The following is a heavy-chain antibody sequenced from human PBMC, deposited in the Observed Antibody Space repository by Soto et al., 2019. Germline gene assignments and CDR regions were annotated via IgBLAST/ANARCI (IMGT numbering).Heavy chain of an antibody. V-gene: IGHV2-26*01. Sequence: QVTLKESGPVLVKPTETLTLTCTVSGFSLSNARMGVSWIRQPPGQALEWLAHIFSNDEKSYSTSLKSRLTISKVTSKSQVVLIMTNMDPVDTATYYCARIDVTSGEFDYWGQGTLVTVSS. J-gene: IGHJ4*02. CDR3: ARIDVTSGEFDY. D-gene: IGHD3-10*01. CDR2: IFSNDEK. CDR1: GFSLSNARMG.